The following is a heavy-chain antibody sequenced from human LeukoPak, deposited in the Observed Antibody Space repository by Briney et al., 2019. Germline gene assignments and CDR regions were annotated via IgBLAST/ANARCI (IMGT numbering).Heavy chain of an antibody. J-gene: IGHJ4*02. CDR1: GFTFSNYN. D-gene: IGHD3-22*01. Sequence: GGSLRLSCAASGFTFSNYNMNWVRQAPGKGLEWVSSIRSSTTYVYYADSVKGRFTISRDNAKNSLYLQMNSLRAEDTAVYYCARDSLTMIVGRQKSGLDYWGQGTLVTVSS. CDR2: IRSSTTYV. CDR3: ARDSLTMIVGRQKSGLDY. V-gene: IGHV3-21*01.